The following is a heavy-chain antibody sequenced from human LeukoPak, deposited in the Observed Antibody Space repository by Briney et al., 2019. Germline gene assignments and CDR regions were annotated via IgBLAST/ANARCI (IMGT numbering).Heavy chain of an antibody. V-gene: IGHV4-59*08. Sequence: PSETLSLTCTVSGGSIGSYYWSWIRQPPGKGLEWIGYIYYSGSTNYNPSLKSRVTISVDTSKNQFSLKLSSVTAADTAVYYCARPLSISGYYYDAFDIWGQGTMVTVSS. CDR3: ARPLSISGYYYDAFDI. J-gene: IGHJ3*02. D-gene: IGHD3-22*01. CDR1: GGSIGSYY. CDR2: IYYSGST.